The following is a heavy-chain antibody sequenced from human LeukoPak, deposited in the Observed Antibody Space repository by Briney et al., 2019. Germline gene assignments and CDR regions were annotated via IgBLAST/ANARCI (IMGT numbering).Heavy chain of an antibody. V-gene: IGHV3-64*05. CDR2: INTNGANT. D-gene: IGHD6-6*01. Sequence: GGSLRLSCSASGFTFKSYAMHWVRQAPGKGLEYVLSINTNGANTYYADSVKGRFTMSRDNSRNTVYGQMNSLTPEDTAVYYCVKGLDYSSSQMASWGQGTLVTVSS. CDR1: GFTFKSYA. CDR3: VKGLDYSSSQMAS. J-gene: IGHJ5*02.